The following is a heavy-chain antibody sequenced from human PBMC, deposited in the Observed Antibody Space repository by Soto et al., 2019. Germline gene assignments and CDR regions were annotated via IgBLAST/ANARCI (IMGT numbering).Heavy chain of an antibody. CDR3: TRDASRDSSARGWFDP. CDR1: GFTFRSFT. V-gene: IGHV3-21*01. J-gene: IGHJ5*02. Sequence: GGSLRLSCAASGFTFRSFTMNWVRQAPGKGLEWVSTISSNSAYIYYTDALRGRFTISRDNAKNSLHLQMNSLRAEDTAVYYCTRDASRDSSARGWFDPWGPGALVTVSS. D-gene: IGHD6-13*01. CDR2: ISSNSAYI.